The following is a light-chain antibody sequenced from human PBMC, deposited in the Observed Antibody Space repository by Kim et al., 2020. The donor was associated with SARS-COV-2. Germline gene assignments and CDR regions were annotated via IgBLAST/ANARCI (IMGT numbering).Light chain of an antibody. CDR3: AAWDDSLNGRGL. Sequence: RVNISYSGSSSNIGSTTVDCYHHLPGTAPKLLTYSNNQQPSGVPDRVSGSKSGTSASLAISGLQSEDEADYYCAAWDDSLNGRGLFGGGPQLTVL. CDR2: SNN. CDR1: SSNIGSTT. V-gene: IGLV1-44*01. J-gene: IGLJ2*01.